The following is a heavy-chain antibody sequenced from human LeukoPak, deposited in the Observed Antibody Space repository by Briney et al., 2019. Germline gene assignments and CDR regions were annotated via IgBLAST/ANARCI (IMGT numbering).Heavy chain of an antibody. D-gene: IGHD1-14*01. CDR2: HYSDGNT. Sequence: PGGSLRLSCAASGFTVITNDMTWVRQAPGKGLEWVSVHYSDGNTKYADSVQGRFTISRDNSNNTLYLEMNSLSPDDTAVYYCARGVEPLAANTLAYWGQGTLVTVSS. V-gene: IGHV3-53*01. CDR1: GFTVITND. CDR3: ARGVEPLAANTLAY. J-gene: IGHJ4*02.